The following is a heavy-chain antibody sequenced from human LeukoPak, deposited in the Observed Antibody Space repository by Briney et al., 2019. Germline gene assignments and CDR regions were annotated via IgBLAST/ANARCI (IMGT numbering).Heavy chain of an antibody. CDR3: ARDPYYYDSSGGMGFDI. V-gene: IGHV7-4-1*02. J-gene: IGHJ3*02. CDR1: GYTFTSYA. Sequence: ASVKVSCKASGYTFTSYAMNWVRQAPGQGLEWMGWINTNTGNPTYAQGFTGRFVFSLGTSVSTAYLQISSLKAEDTAVYYCARDPYYYDSSGGMGFDIWGQGTMVTV. CDR2: INTNTGNP. D-gene: IGHD3-22*01.